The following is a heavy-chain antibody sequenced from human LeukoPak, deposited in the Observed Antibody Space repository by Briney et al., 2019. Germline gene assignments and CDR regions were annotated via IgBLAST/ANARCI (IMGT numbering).Heavy chain of an antibody. V-gene: IGHV4-59*01. CDR3: ARDGDGLYYFDY. CDR2: IYYSGST. Sequence: SETLSLTCTVSGGSISSYYWSRIRQPPGKGLEWIGYIYYSGSTNYNPSLKSRVTISVDTSKNQFSLKLSSVTAADTAVYYCARDGDGLYYFDYWGQGTLVTVSS. J-gene: IGHJ4*02. D-gene: IGHD7-27*01. CDR1: GGSISSYY.